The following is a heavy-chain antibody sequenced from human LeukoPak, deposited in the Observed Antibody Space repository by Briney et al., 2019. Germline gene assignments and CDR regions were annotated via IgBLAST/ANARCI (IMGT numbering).Heavy chain of an antibody. CDR1: GFTFDDYG. CDR2: INCSGGST. Sequence: GGSLRLSCAASGFTFDDYGMSWVRQAPGKGLEWVSGINCSGGSTGYADSVKGRFTISRDNAKNSLYLQVSSLRAEDTAWYYCARQSDTQYLYYYYYAMDVWGQGTTVTVSS. CDR3: ARQSDTQYLYYYYYAMDV. V-gene: IGHV3-20*04. D-gene: IGHD2/OR15-2a*01. J-gene: IGHJ6*02.